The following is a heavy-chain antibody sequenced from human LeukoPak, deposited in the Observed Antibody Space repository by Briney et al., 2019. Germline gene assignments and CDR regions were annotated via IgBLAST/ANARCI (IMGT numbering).Heavy chain of an antibody. CDR3: ARGSPMIVAYYYYYGMDV. CDR1: GYTFTGYY. D-gene: IGHD3-22*01. V-gene: IGHV1-8*02. CDR2: MNPNSGNT. Sequence: ASVKVSCKASGYTFTGYYMHWVRQAPGQGLEWMGWMNPNSGNTGYAQKFQGRVTMTRNTSISTAYMELSSLRSEDTAVYYCARGSPMIVAYYYYYGMDVWGQGTTVTVSS. J-gene: IGHJ6*02.